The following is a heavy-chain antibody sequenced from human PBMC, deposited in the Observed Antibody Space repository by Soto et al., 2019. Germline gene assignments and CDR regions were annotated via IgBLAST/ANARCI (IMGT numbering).Heavy chain of an antibody. CDR3: ARDGSGH. V-gene: IGHV3-66*01. J-gene: IGHJ4*02. Sequence: EVQLVESGGGLVQPGGSLRLSCAASGLTVSTNPMSWVRQAPGKGLEWVSVIYTGGGTHYADSVKGRFTISRDNSKNTVNLQMNILIPEDTAVYYCARDGSGHWGQGTLVTVSS. CDR1: GLTVSTNP. CDR2: IYTGGGT.